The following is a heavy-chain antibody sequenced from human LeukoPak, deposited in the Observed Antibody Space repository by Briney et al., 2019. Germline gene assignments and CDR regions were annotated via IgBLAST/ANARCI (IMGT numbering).Heavy chain of an antibody. J-gene: IGHJ4*02. V-gene: IGHV3-21*01. CDR2: ISSSSSYI. CDR3: ARINEEILWFGEFDY. Sequence: PGGSLRLSCAASGFTFSSYSMNWVRQAPGKGLEWVSSISSSSSYIYYADSVKGRFTISRDNAKNSLYLQMNSLRAEDTAVYYCARINEEILWFGEFDYWGQGTLVTVSS. D-gene: IGHD3-10*01. CDR1: GFTFSSYS.